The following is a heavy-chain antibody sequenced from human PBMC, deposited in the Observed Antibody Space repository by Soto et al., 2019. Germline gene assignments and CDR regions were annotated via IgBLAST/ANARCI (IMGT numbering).Heavy chain of an antibody. CDR3: AGVLIAARQDWFDP. V-gene: IGHV1-69*01. D-gene: IGHD6-6*01. Sequence: QVQLVQSGAEVKKPGSSVKVSCKASGGTFSSYAISWVRQAPGKGLEWMGGIIPIFGTANYAQKFQGRVTITADESTSTAYMELSSLRSEDTAVYYCAGVLIAARQDWFDPWGQGTLVTVSS. J-gene: IGHJ5*02. CDR1: GGTFSSYA. CDR2: IIPIFGTA.